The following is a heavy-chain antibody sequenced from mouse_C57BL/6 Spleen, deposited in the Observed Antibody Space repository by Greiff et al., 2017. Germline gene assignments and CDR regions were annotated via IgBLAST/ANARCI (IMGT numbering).Heavy chain of an antibody. CDR1: GFTFSDYG. CDR2: ISSGSSTI. D-gene: IGHD2-3*01. V-gene: IGHV5-17*01. Sequence: EVQVVESGGGLVKPGGSLKLSCAASGFTFSDYGMHWVRQAPEKGLEWVAYISSGSSTIYYADTVKCRFTISRDNAKNTLFLQMTSLRSEDTAMYYCARDDGYYVRAMDYWGQGTSVTVSS. CDR3: ARDDGYYVRAMDY. J-gene: IGHJ4*01.